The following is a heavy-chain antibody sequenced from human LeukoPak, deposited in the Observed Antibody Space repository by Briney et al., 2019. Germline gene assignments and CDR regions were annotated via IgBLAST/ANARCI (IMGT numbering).Heavy chain of an antibody. D-gene: IGHD2/OR15-2a*01. V-gene: IGHV4-34*01. CDR1: GGSFSGYY. J-gene: IGHJ6*03. CDR2: IYYSGSI. Sequence: SETLSLTCAVYGGSFSGYYWSWIRQPPGKGLEWIGSIYYSGSIYCNPSLKSRVTISVDTSKNQFSLKLSSVTAADTAVYYCARVRLSFSYYYYMDVWGKGTTVTVSS. CDR3: ARVRLSFSYYYYMDV.